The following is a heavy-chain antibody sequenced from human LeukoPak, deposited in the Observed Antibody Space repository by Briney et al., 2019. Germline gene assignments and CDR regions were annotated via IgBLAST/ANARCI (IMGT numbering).Heavy chain of an antibody. CDR1: GGSVSSGSCY. D-gene: IGHD6-13*01. CDR3: ARGLRSSSWFFDY. J-gene: IGHJ4*02. CDR2: IYCTGST. V-gene: IGHV4-61*01. Sequence: SETLSLTCTVSGGSVSSGSCYWSWIRQPPGKGLEWIGYIYCTGSTNCNPSLKSRVTMSVDTSKNQFSLKLNSVTAADTAVYYCARGLRSSSWFFDYWGQGTLVTVSS.